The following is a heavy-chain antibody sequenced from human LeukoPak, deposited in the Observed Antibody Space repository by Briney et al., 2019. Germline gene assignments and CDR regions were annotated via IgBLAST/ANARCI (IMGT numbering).Heavy chain of an antibody. CDR3: ARGILYPMEVRYFDWPTY. Sequence: PGGSLRLSCAASGFTFSSYWMHWVRQAPGKGLLWVSRINTDGSSTSYADSVKGRFTISRDNSKNTLYLQMNSLRAEDTAVYYCARGILYPMEVRYFDWPTYWGQGTLVTVSS. J-gene: IGHJ4*02. CDR1: GFTFSSYW. CDR2: INTDGSST. V-gene: IGHV3-74*01. D-gene: IGHD3-9*01.